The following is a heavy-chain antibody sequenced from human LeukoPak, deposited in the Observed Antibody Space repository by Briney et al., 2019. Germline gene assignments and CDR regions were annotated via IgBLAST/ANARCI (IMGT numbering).Heavy chain of an antibody. V-gene: IGHV3-15*01. CDR1: GFTFNNAW. D-gene: IGHD4-17*01. CDR3: TTDPSTEGV. Sequence: GGSLRLSCAASGFTFNNAWMSWVRHAPGKGREWVGRIKSKSDGGTTEYAAPVRGRFTISRDDSKNTLYLQMNSLKTEDTAVYYCTTDPSTEGVWGQGTLVTVSS. CDR2: IKSKSDGGTT. J-gene: IGHJ4*02.